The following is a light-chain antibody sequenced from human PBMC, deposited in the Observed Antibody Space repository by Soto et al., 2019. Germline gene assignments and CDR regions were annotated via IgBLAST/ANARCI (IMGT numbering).Light chain of an antibody. CDR2: DNN. CDR3: QSYDSSLSAWV. CDR1: SSNIGAGYD. V-gene: IGLV1-40*01. J-gene: IGLJ3*02. Sequence: QSALTQPPSVSGAPGQRVTISCTGSSSNIGAGYDVHWYQQLPGTAPKLLIYDNNDRPTGVPDRFSGSKSGTSASLAITGLQAEVEADYYCQSYDSSLSAWVFGGGTKVTVL.